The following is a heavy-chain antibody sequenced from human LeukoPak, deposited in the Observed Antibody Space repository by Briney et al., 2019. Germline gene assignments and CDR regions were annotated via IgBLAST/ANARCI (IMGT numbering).Heavy chain of an antibody. CDR1: GFTFSSYG. J-gene: IGHJ3*02. Sequence: GGSLRLSCAASGFTFSSYGMHWVRQAPGKGLEWVAVIWYDGSNKYYADSVKGRFTISRDNAKNSLYLQMNSLRAEDTAVYYCAREGPPYCSSTSCYTELGAFDIWGQGTMVTVSS. D-gene: IGHD2-2*02. V-gene: IGHV3-33*01. CDR3: AREGPPYCSSTSCYTELGAFDI. CDR2: IWYDGSNK.